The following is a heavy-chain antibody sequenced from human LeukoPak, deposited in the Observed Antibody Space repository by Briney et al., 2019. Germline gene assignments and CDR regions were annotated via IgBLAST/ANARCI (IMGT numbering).Heavy chain of an antibody. CDR1: GFTFRTYW. V-gene: IGHV3-23*01. CDR2: ISSSGGST. J-gene: IGHJ6*02. Sequence: GGSLRLSCAVSGFTFRTYWMHWVRQVPGEGLEWVSGISSSGGSTYSADSVKGRLTISRDNSKHTLFLQMSSLRAEDTAVYYCAKGSPLDLGAGEPYYYGMDVWGQGTTVIVSS. D-gene: IGHD3-10*01. CDR3: AKGSPLDLGAGEPYYYGMDV.